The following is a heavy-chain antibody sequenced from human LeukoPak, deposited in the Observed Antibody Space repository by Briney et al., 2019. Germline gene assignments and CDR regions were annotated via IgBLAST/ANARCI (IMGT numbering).Heavy chain of an antibody. Sequence: SETLSLTCTVSGGSISSYYWSWIRQPPGKGLEWIEYIYYSGGTNYNPSLKSQVTISVDTSKNQFSLKLNSMTAADTAVYYCARHGRANGLDIWGQGTMVTVSS. CDR3: ARHGRANGLDI. V-gene: IGHV4-59*08. D-gene: IGHD2-8*01. CDR2: IYYSGGT. J-gene: IGHJ3*02. CDR1: GGSISSYY.